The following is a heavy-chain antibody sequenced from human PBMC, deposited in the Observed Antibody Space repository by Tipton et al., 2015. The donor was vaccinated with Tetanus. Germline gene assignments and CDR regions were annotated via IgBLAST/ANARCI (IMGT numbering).Heavy chain of an antibody. J-gene: IGHJ6*02. CDR2: ISSSSSYI. D-gene: IGHD1-26*01. V-gene: IGHV3-21*01. CDR1: GFTFSSYS. CDR3: AGPLDSGSYYYYGMDV. Sequence: SLRLSCAASGFTFSSYSMNRVRQAPGKGLEWVSSISSSSSYIYYADSVKGRFTISRDNAKNSLYLQMNSLRAEDTAVYYCAGPLDSGSYYYYGMDVWGQGTTVTVSS.